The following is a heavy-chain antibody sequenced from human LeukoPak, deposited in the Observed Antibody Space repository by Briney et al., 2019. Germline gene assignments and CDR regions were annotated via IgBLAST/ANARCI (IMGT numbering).Heavy chain of an antibody. Sequence: SETLSLTCTVSGGSISSYYWSWIRQPPGKGLEWIGYIYYSGGTNYNPSLKSRVTISVDTSKNQFSLKLSSVTAADTAVYYCARVRGWYMIDYWGQGTLVTVSS. V-gene: IGHV4-59*08. CDR3: ARVRGWYMIDY. CDR1: GGSISSYY. CDR2: IYYSGGT. J-gene: IGHJ4*02. D-gene: IGHD6-19*01.